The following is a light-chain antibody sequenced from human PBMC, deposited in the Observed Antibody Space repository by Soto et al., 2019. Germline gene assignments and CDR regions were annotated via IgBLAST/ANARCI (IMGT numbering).Light chain of an antibody. Sequence: DIVMTQSPDSLAVSLGERATINCKSSQSVLYSSNNKNYLAWYQQKPGQPPKLLIYWASTRESGVPDRFSGSGSGTDFTLTISSLQAEDVAVYFCHQYYSTPQTFRQGTKVEIK. V-gene: IGKV4-1*01. CDR2: WAS. CDR1: QSVLYSSNNKNY. J-gene: IGKJ1*01. CDR3: HQYYSTPQT.